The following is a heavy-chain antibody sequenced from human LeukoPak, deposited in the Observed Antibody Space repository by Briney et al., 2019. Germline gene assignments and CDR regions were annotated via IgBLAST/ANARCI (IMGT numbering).Heavy chain of an antibody. CDR3: ARGVGSGTSCYCGHMGFER. Sequence: GASVKVSFTPSLYIFTSYDIQWVRAAAGQGLEWMGIINPSGDGDSTSYAQKFQGRVIMTRDMSTNTVYMELSMLRCEDTAVYYCARGVGSGTSCYCGHMGFERRGQGTLVTVSS. J-gene: IGHJ5*02. D-gene: IGHD2-2*01. CDR2: INPSGDGDST. CDR1: LYIFTSYD. V-gene: IGHV1-46*01.